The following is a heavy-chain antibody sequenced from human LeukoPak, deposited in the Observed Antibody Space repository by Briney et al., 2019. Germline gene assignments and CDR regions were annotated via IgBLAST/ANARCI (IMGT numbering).Heavy chain of an antibody. D-gene: IGHD3-10*01. CDR3: AKDFGRNLGGPGY. J-gene: IGHJ4*02. CDR1: GFTFSSYG. V-gene: IGHV3-30*18. CDR2: ISYDGSNK. Sequence: GGSLRLSCAASGFTFSSYGMHWVRQAPGKGLEWVAVISYDGSNKYYADSVKGRFTISRDNSKNTLYLQMNSLRAEDTAVYYCAKDFGRNLGGPGYWGRGTRVTVSS.